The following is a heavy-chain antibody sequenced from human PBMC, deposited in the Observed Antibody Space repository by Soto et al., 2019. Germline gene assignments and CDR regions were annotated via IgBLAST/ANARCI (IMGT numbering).Heavy chain of an antibody. CDR2: ISGSGGST. Sequence: PGGSLRLSCAASGFTFSSYAMSWVRQAPGKGLEWVSAISGSGGSTYYADSVKGRFTISRDNSKNTLNLQMHSLRAEDTAVYYCAKDPYYDFWSGYVYYFDYWGQGTLVTVSS. CDR1: GFTFSSYA. J-gene: IGHJ4*02. V-gene: IGHV3-23*01. D-gene: IGHD3-3*01. CDR3: AKDPYYDFWSGYVYYFDY.